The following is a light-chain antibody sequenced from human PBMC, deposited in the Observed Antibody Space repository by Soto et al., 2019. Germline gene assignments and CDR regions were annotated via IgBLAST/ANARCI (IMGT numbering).Light chain of an antibody. J-gene: IGKJ2*01. Sequence: ETVMTQSPATLSVSPGERATLSCRASQTINKNLAWYQQKPGQAPRLLIYGASTRASGIPARFSGSGSGTEFTLTISSPQSEDFAVYYCQQYNNWPPYTFGQGTKLEIK. CDR3: QQYNNWPPYT. CDR1: QTINKN. V-gene: IGKV3-15*01. CDR2: GAS.